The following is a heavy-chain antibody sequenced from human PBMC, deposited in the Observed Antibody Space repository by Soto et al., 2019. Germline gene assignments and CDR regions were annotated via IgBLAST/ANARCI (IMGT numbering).Heavy chain of an antibody. CDR2: INPDSGGT. CDR3: ARDMTGTGYDAFDV. J-gene: IGHJ3*01. V-gene: IGHV1-2*04. D-gene: IGHD1-20*01. CDR1: GFTFSDYY. Sequence: QVQLVQSGADVKKPGASVKVSCEASGFTFSDYYIHWVRQAPGQGLEWMGLINPDSGGTRYAQNFQGWVTMTRDTSVNTAYMEVRRLRFNDTAVYYCARDMTGTGYDAFDVWGQGTMVTVSS.